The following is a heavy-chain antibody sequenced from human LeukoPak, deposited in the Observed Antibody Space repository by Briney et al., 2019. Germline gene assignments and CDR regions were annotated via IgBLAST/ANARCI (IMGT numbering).Heavy chain of an antibody. CDR3: ARDSAPFTSPHYPYFDY. V-gene: IGHV3-7*01. CDR1: GFTFSTYW. CDR2: ISSDGSGK. D-gene: IGHD3-10*01. J-gene: IGHJ4*02. Sequence: PGGSLRLSCAASGFTFSTYWMTWVRQAPGKGLEWVASISSDGSGKYYVDSVKGRFTISRDNAKNSMYLQMNSLRAEDTAVYYCARDSAPFTSPHYPYFDYWGQGTLVTVSS.